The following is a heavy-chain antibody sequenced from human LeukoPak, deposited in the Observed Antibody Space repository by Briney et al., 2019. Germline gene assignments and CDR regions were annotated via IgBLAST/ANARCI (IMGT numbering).Heavy chain of an antibody. CDR1: GGSISSYY. V-gene: IGHV4-59*01. CDR2: IYYSGST. CDR3: ARSPSPAAPDY. J-gene: IGHJ4*02. D-gene: IGHD2-15*01. Sequence: SETLSLTCTVSGGSISSYYWSWIRQPPGKGLEWIGYIYYSGSTNYNPSLKSRVAISVDTSKNQFSLKLSSVTAADTAVYYCARSPSPAAPDYWGQGTLVTVSS.